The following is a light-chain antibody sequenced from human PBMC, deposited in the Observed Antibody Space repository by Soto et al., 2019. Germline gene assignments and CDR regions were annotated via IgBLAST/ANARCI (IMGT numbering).Light chain of an antibody. J-gene: IGKJ1*01. V-gene: IGKV3-15*01. Sequence: EIVMTQSPATLSVSPGERATLSCRASQSVSSNLAWYQQKPGQAPRVLIYAASTRATGIPARFSGSGSGTDFTLTISSLQSEDFAVYYCQQYNNWPWTFGQGTKVDIK. CDR1: QSVSSN. CDR2: AAS. CDR3: QQYNNWPWT.